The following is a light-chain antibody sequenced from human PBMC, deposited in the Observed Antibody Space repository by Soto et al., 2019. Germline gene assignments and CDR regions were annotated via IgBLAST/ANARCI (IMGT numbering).Light chain of an antibody. CDR3: SSYTTSSTLEGV. V-gene: IGLV2-14*03. CDR2: DVS. CDR1: SSDAGDYNL. Sequence: QSVLTQPASVSGSPGQSITISCTGTSSDAGDYNLVSWYQQHSGKAPKLMIYDVSTRPSGVSNRFSGSKSGNTASLTISGLQAEDEADYYCSSYTTSSTLEGVFGTGTKVTVL. J-gene: IGLJ1*01.